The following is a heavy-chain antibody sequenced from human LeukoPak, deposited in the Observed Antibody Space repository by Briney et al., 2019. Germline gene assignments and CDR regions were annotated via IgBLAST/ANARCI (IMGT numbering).Heavy chain of an antibody. CDR2: IYYSGST. V-gene: IGHV4-59*08. CDR3: ARHNYGDYFPALSLDY. J-gene: IGHJ4*02. Sequence: SETLSLTCTVSGDSISDYYWGWIRQPPGKGLEWIGYIYYSGSTNYNPSLKSRVTISVDTSKNQFSLKLRSVTAADTAVYYCARHNYGDYFPALSLDYWGQGTLVTVSS. D-gene: IGHD4-17*01. CDR1: GDSISDYY.